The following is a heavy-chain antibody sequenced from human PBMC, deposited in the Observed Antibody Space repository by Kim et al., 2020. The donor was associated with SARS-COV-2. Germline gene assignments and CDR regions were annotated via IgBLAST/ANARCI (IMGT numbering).Heavy chain of an antibody. D-gene: IGHD2-15*01. CDR2: INTDTGNP. V-gene: IGHV7-4-1*02. J-gene: IGHJ6*02. CDR3: ARDGGYRESGGYYYYYGLDV. Sequence: ASVKVSRKASGYDFTNYGMNWVRQAPGQGLEWMGWINTDTGNPTYAPGFEGRFVFSLDTSVRTTYLQISDLKAEDTATYYCARDGGYRESGGYYYYYGLDVWGQGTTVTVSS. CDR1: GYDFTNYG.